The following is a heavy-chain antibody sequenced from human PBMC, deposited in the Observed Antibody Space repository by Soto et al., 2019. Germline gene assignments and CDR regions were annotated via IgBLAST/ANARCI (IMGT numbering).Heavy chain of an antibody. CDR3: AKDVNYDVLAGYYYY. CDR1: DFTLSSYG. J-gene: IGHJ4*02. V-gene: IGHV3-23*01. Sequence: EVPLLESGGGLVQPGGSLRLSFAASDFTLSSYGMTWVRQLPGKGLEWVSTIRGRGATTYYADSVKGRFTISRDDSKNTLYLQMNSLRVDDTAVYFCAKDVNYDVLAGYYYYWGQGTRVTVSS. CDR2: IRGRGATT. D-gene: IGHD3-9*01.